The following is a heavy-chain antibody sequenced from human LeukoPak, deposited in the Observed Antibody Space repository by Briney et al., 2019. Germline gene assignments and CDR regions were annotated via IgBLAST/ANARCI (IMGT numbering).Heavy chain of an antibody. CDR2: VSGGGGTT. CDR1: GFTFSSYA. J-gene: IGHJ4*02. D-gene: IGHD1-1*01. CDR3: ARDGWNVLFVY. V-gene: IGHV3-23*01. Sequence: GGSLRLSCAASGFTFSSYAMSWVRQAPGKGLEWVSSVSGGGGTTHHADSVKGRFTISRDNYKSTLYLQMNSLGAGDTAVYYCARDGWNVLFVYWGQGALVSVSS.